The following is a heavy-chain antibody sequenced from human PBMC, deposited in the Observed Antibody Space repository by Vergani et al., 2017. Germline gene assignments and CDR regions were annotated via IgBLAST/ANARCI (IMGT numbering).Heavy chain of an antibody. CDR2: ISGSGGFT. Sequence: EVQLLESGGNLVQPGGSLRLSCAASGFTFTNFAMTWVRQAPGEGLEWVSAISGSGGFTYYADSVKGRFTISRDNSKNTMFLQMNNLGAEDTAVYYCAKDNVPGYYDSSGYCDYWVQGTLVTVSS. V-gene: IGHV3-23*01. CDR3: AKDNVPGYYDSSGYCDY. D-gene: IGHD3-22*01. CDR1: GFTFTNFA. J-gene: IGHJ4*02.